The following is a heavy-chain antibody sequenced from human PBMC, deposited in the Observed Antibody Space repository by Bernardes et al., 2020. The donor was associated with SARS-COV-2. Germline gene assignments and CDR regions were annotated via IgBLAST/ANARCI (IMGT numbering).Heavy chain of an antibody. CDR1: GFTFSSYA. CDR2: ISYDGSNK. V-gene: IGHV3-30-3*01. Sequence: GSRILSCAASGFTFSSYAMHWVRQAPGTGLEWVAVISYDGSNKYYADSVKGRFTISRDNSKNTLYLQMNSLRVEDTAVYYCARDRTKDYGGNSARWGAFDIWGQGTMVTGS. J-gene: IGHJ3*02. D-gene: IGHD4-17*01. CDR3: ARDRTKDYGGNSARWGAFDI.